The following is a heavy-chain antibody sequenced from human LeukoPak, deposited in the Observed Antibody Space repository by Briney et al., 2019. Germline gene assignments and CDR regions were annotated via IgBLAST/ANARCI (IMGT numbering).Heavy chain of an antibody. D-gene: IGHD5-12*01. V-gene: IGHV3-23*01. J-gene: IGHJ4*02. CDR1: GFTFSSYG. Sequence: GWSLTLSCAASGFTFSSYGMSWVRQAPGKGLEGVSAISGSGGSTYYADSVKGRFTISRDNSKNTLYLQMNSLRAEDTAVYYCARGPSGYHNTGGQGTLVTVSS. CDR2: ISGSGGST. CDR3: ARGPSGYHNT.